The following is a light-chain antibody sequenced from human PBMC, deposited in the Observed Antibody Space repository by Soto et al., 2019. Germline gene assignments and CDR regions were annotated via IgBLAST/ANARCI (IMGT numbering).Light chain of an antibody. J-gene: IGKJ1*01. CDR1: QGIRTS. CDR2: HAS. Sequence: DIQMTQSPSSLSASVGDRVTITCRASQGIRTSLAWFQQKPGKVPKLLIYHASSLQSGVPSRFSGSGSGTDFTLTISSLQPEDVGTYYCQKYDNVPVMFGQGTKVEIK. V-gene: IGKV1-27*01. CDR3: QKYDNVPVM.